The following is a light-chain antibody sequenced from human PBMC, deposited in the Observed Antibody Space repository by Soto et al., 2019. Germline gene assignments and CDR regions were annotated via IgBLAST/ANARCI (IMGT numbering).Light chain of an antibody. CDR1: QSISRN. J-gene: IGKJ3*01. V-gene: IGKV3-15*01. CDR3: QQYNNWLLFT. Sequence: EIVMTQSPATLSVSPGERATLSCRASQSISRNLAWYQQKPGQAPRLLIFSASTRATGIPARFSGSGSGTEFTLTISSLQSEDSAIYYCQQYNNWLLFTFGTGTKVDIK. CDR2: SAS.